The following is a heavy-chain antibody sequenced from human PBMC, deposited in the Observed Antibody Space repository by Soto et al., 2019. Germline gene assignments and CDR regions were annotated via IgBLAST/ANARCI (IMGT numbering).Heavy chain of an antibody. J-gene: IGHJ3*02. D-gene: IGHD6-19*01. CDR2: IIPILGIA. CDR3: ARARLSGWNGAFDS. V-gene: IGHV1-69*02. Sequence: QVQLVQSGAEVKKPGSSVKVSCKASGGTFSSYTISWVRQAPGQGLEWMGRIIPILGIANYAQKFQGSVKITEHNSTSTAYMELSSLRSEDTAVYYCARARLSGWNGAFDSWGQGTMVTVSS. CDR1: GGTFSSYT.